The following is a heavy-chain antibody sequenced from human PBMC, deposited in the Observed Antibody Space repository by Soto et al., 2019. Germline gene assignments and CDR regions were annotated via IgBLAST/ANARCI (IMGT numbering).Heavy chain of an antibody. CDR1: GYTFTSYA. J-gene: IGHJ5*02. CDR3: ARESIDNWITTHRWFDP. CDR2: INAGNGNT. Sequence: QVQLVQSGAEVKKPGASVKVSCKASGYTFTSYAMHWVRQAPGQRLEWMGWINAGNGNTKYSQKFQGRVTITTDTSASTAYMELSSLRSEDTAVYYCARESIDNWITTHRWFDPWGQGTLVTVSS. V-gene: IGHV1-3*01. D-gene: IGHD1-20*01.